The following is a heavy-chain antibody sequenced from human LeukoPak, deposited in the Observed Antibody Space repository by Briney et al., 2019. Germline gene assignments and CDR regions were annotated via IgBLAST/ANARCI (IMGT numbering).Heavy chain of an antibody. CDR1: GYTFTSYD. CDR2: MNPNIGNT. Sequence: ASVNVSCKASGYTFTSYDINWVRQATGQGLEWMGWMNPNIGNTSYAHKFQGRVTMTRNTSISTGYMELSSLRSEDTAVYYCARVGPAFDYWGQGTLVTVSS. J-gene: IGHJ4*02. CDR3: ARVGPAFDY. D-gene: IGHD2-2*01. V-gene: IGHV1-8*01.